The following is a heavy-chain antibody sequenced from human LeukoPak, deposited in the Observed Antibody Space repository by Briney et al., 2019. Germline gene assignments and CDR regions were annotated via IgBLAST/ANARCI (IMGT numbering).Heavy chain of an antibody. D-gene: IGHD3-10*01. CDR3: ARHPRQSYYYSSRTRYYFDY. CDR1: GGSFSGYY. CDR2: INHSGST. Sequence: SETLSLTCAVYGGSFSGYYWSWIRQPPGKGLEWIGEINHSGSTNYNPSLKSRVTISVDTSKNQFSLKLSSVTAADTAVYYCARHPRQSYYYSSRTRYYFDYWGQGTLVTVSS. J-gene: IGHJ4*02. V-gene: IGHV4-34*01.